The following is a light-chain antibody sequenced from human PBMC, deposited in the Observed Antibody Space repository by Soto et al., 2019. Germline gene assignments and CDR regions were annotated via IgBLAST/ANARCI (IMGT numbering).Light chain of an antibody. CDR2: DTS. Sequence: EIVVTQSPATLSVSPGERVTLSCRASQSVSSSLAWYQQRPGQAPRLLIYDTSTRAAGIAARFSGSGSGTEFTLTISSLQPEDIATYYCQQYDNLPTFGPGTKVDIK. V-gene: IGKV3-15*01. J-gene: IGKJ3*01. CDR3: QQYDNLPT. CDR1: QSVSSS.